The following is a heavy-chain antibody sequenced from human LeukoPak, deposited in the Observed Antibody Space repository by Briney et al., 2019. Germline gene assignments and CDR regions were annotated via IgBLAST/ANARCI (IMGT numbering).Heavy chain of an antibody. CDR3: ARGRGYCSGDSCHVYYYYYGMDV. J-gene: IGHJ6*02. CDR1: GGSFSGYY. Sequence: SETLSLTCAVYGGSFSGYYWSWIRQPPGKGLEWIGEINHSGSTNYNPSLKSRVTISVDTSKNQFSLKLSSVTAADTAVYYCARGRGYCSGDSCHVYYYYYGMDVWGQGTTVTVSS. V-gene: IGHV4-34*01. CDR2: INHSGST. D-gene: IGHD2-15*01.